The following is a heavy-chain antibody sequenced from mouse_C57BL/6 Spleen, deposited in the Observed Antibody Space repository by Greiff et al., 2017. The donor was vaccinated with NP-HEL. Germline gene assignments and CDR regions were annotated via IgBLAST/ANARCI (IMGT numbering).Heavy chain of an antibody. CDR3: AREHYYGSSYPFAY. CDR1: GYTFTDYY. V-gene: IGHV1-26*01. J-gene: IGHJ3*01. D-gene: IGHD1-1*01. Sequence: EVQLQQSGPELVKPGASVKISCKASGYTFTDYYMNWVKQSHGKSLEWIGDINPNNGGTSYKQKFKGKATLTVDKSSSTAYMELRSLTSEDSAVYYCAREHYYGSSYPFAYWGQGTLVTVSA. CDR2: INPNNGGT.